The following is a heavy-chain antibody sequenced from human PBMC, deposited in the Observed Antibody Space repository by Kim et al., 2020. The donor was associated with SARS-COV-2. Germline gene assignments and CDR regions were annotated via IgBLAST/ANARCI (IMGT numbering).Heavy chain of an antibody. V-gene: IGHV1-8*01. Sequence: YARKYQGRVTMTRTTSISTAYMGLSSLRSEDTAVYYCARGIYSSGWYGDYWGQGTLVTVSS. J-gene: IGHJ4*02. D-gene: IGHD6-19*01. CDR3: ARGIYSSGWYGDY.